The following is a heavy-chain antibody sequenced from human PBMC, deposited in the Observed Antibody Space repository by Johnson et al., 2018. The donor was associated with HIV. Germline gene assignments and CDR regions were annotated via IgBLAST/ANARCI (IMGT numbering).Heavy chain of an antibody. V-gene: IGHV3-9*01. CDR2: ISWNSGSI. CDR1: GFTFDDYA. CDR3: AKDGGYSGYADVFDI. Sequence: VQLVESGGGFVQPGRSLRLSCAASGFTFDDYAMHWVRQAPGKGLEWVSGISWNSGSIGYADSGKGRFTISRDNAKNSLYLQMNSLRAEDTALYYWAKDGGYSGYADVFDIWGQVTMVTVSS. J-gene: IGHJ3*02. D-gene: IGHD5-12*01.